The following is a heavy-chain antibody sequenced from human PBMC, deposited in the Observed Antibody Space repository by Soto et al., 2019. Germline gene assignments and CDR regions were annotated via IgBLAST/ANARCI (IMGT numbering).Heavy chain of an antibody. CDR2: ISGSGGST. CDR1: GFTFSSYA. V-gene: IGHV3-23*01. D-gene: IGHD1-26*01. Sequence: GGSLRLSCAASGFTFSSYAMSWVRQAPGKGLEWVSAISGSGGSTYYADSVKGRSTISRDNSKNTLYLQMNSLRAEDTAVYYCAKDSLRGGATFEYYFDYWGQGTLVTVSS. CDR3: AKDSLRGGATFEYYFDY. J-gene: IGHJ4*02.